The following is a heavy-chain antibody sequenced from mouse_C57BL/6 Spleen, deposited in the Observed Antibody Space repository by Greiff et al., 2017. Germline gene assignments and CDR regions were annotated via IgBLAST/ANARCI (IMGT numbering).Heavy chain of an antibody. CDR2: LHPNRGST. D-gene: IGHD1-1*01. CDR3: AHYYGSSYYYAMDD. J-gene: IGHJ4*01. CDR1: GYTFTSYW. Sequence: QVQLQQPGAELVKPGASVKLSCKASGYTFTSYWMPWVKQRPGQGLAWIGMLHPNRGSTNYNEKFKSKATLTVDKSSSTAYMQLSSLTSEDSAVYYCAHYYGSSYYYAMDDWGQGTSVTVSS. V-gene: IGHV1-64*01.